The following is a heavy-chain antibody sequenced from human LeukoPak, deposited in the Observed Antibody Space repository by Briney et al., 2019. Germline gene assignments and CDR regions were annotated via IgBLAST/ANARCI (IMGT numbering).Heavy chain of an antibody. D-gene: IGHD3-22*01. CDR2: ISAYNGNT. CDR3: ARLIVVELYYYYYMDV. V-gene: IGHV1-18*01. Sequence: ASVKVSCKASGYTFTSYGISWVRQAPGQGLEWMGWISAYNGNTNYAQKLQGRVTMTTDTSTSTAYMELRSLRSDDTAVYYCARLIVVELYYYYYMDVWGKGTTVTVSS. J-gene: IGHJ6*03. CDR1: GYTFTSYG.